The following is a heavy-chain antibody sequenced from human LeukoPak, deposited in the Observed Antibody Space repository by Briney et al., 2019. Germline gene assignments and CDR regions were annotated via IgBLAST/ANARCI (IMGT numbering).Heavy chain of an antibody. CDR1: GFTVSSNY. CDR3: ARGKRVVVVVAAAPWYYFDY. V-gene: IGHV3-53*01. Sequence: GGSLRLSCAASGFTVSSNYMSWVRQAPGKGLEWVSVIYSGGSTYYADSVKGRFTISRDNSKNTLYLQMNSLRAEDTAVYYCARGKRVVVVVAAAPWYYFDYWGQGTLVTVSS. CDR2: IYSGGST. J-gene: IGHJ4*02. D-gene: IGHD2-15*01.